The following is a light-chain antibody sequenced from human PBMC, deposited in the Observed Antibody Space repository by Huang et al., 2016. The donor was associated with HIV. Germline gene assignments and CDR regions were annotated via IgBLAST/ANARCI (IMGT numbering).Light chain of an antibody. CDR3: HQFNSLSES. CDR2: GAA. CDR1: QSVSSN. Sequence: EILKTQSPGTLSVSPGEIVSLSCRASQSVSSNLAWYQQKRGQAPMLLIYGAAPRATGSPARFSGSVCGTEFTLSISSLQSEDFAVYYCHQFNSLSESFGQGTKVEIK. J-gene: IGKJ1*01. V-gene: IGKV3-15*01.